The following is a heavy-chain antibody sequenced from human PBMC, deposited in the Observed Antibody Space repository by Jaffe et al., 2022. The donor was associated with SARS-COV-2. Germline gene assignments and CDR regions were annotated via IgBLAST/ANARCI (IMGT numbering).Heavy chain of an antibody. J-gene: IGHJ4*02. D-gene: IGHD5-12*01. Sequence: QVQLVESGGGVVQPGRSLRLSCAASGFTFSSYGMHWVRQAPGKGLEWVAVISYDGSNKYYADSVKGRFTISRDNSKNTLYLQMNSLRAEDTAVYYCAKAGYSGYDYSDYWGQGTLVTVSS. CDR3: AKAGYSGYDYSDY. CDR2: ISYDGSNK. CDR1: GFTFSSYG. V-gene: IGHV3-30*18.